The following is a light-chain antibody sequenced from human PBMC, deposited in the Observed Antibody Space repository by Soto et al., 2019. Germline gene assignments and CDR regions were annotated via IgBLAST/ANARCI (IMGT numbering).Light chain of an antibody. V-gene: IGKV3-20*01. CDR3: QQFSSYPLT. Sequence: IVLTQSPGTLCLSPVERATHSCRSSQSVSSSYLAWYQQKPGQAPRLLIYGASSRATGIPDRFSGGGSGTDFTLTISRLEPEDFAVYYCQQFSSYPLTFGGGTKVDIK. J-gene: IGKJ4*01. CDR2: GAS. CDR1: QSVSSSY.